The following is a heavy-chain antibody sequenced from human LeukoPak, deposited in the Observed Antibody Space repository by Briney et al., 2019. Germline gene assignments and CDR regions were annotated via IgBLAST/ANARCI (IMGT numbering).Heavy chain of an antibody. CDR2: IKQDGGEQ. D-gene: IGHD6-19*01. V-gene: IGHV3-7*01. Sequence: PGGSLRLSCAASGFAFSDYWMTWLRQAPGKRPEWVASIKQDGGEQFYVDSVKGRFTISKDNAESSLYLQMKSLRAEDTAVYYCATHPGVAVADPPYFQRWGQGTLVTVSS. J-gene: IGHJ1*01. CDR1: GFAFSDYW. CDR3: ATHPGVAVADPPYFQR.